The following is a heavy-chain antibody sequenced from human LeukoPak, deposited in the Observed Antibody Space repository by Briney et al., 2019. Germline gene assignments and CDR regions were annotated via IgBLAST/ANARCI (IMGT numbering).Heavy chain of an antibody. V-gene: IGHV3-30*02. CDR3: AKTATTFFDY. D-gene: IGHD5-12*01. Sequence: PGGSLRLSCAASGFTFSSYGMHWVRQAPGKGLEWVAFIRYDGSNKYYADSVKGRFTTSRDNSKNTLYLQMNSLRAEDTAVYYCAKTATTFFDYWGQGTLVTVSS. CDR2: IRYDGSNK. J-gene: IGHJ4*02. CDR1: GFTFSSYG.